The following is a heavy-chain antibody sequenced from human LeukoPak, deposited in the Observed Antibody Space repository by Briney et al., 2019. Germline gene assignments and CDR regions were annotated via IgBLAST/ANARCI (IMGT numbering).Heavy chain of an antibody. CDR3: ARSGLSRFGF. D-gene: IGHD2/OR15-2a*01. CDR1: GFTFSNYA. CDR2: FSGSGGST. J-gene: IGHJ4*02. Sequence: GGSLRLSCAASGFTFSNYAMSWVRQAPGKGLQWVSAFSGSGGSTYYADSVKGRFTISRDNSRNTLYLQMNSLRAEDTAVYYCARSGLSRFGFWGQGTLVTVSS. V-gene: IGHV3-23*01.